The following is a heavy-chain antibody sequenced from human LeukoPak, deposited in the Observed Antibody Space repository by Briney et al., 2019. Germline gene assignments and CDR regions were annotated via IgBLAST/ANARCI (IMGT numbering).Heavy chain of an antibody. CDR2: ISYDGSNE. V-gene: IGHV3-30-3*01. D-gene: IGHD3-10*01. CDR1: GFTFSGYA. CDR3: ARVGYYASGPFSYFDY. J-gene: IGHJ4*02. Sequence: GGSLRLSCAASGFTFSGYAMHRVRQAPGKGLEWVAVISYDGSNEYYADSVKGRFTISRDNSKNTLYLQMNSLSVEDTAVYYCARVGYYASGPFSYFDYWGQGTLVTVSS.